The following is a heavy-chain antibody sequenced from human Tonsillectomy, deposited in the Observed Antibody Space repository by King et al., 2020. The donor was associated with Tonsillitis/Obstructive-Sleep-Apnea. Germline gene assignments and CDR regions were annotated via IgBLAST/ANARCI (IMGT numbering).Heavy chain of an antibody. V-gene: IGHV3-23*04. CDR3: AIGPYYGHYGAGYLFDY. D-gene: IGHD4-17*01. J-gene: IGHJ4*02. Sequence: VQLVESGGGLVQPGESLRLSCAASGFTFSSFAMTWVRQAPGKGLEWVSIISGSGGSTYYADSVKGRFTISRDNSKNTLYLQMNSLRAEDTAVYYCAIGPYYGHYGAGYLFDYGRQEPLVPFP. CDR2: ISGSGGST. CDR1: GFTFSSFA.